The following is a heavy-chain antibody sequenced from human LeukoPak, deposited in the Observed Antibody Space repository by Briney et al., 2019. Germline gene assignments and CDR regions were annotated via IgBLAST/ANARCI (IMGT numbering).Heavy chain of an antibody. CDR2: INPNSGGT. CDR3: ARDPGYRSGGSCYLD. V-gene: IGHV1-2*02. CDR1: GYTFTGYY. D-gene: IGHD2-15*01. J-gene: IGHJ4*02. Sequence: ASVKVSCKASGYTFTGYYMHWVRQAPGQGLEWMGWINPNSGGTNYAQKFQGRVTMTRDTSISTAYMELSRLRSDDTAVYYCARDPGYRSGGSCYLDWGQGTLVTVSS.